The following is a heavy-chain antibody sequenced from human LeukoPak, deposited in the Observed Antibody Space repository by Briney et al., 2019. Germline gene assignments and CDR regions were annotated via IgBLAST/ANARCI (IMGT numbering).Heavy chain of an antibody. V-gene: IGHV3-7*01. D-gene: IGHD3-22*01. CDR3: ARDWGAYYHFFDY. CDR2: IKQDGSER. Sequence: PGGSLRLSCEASGFSMSVHWMSWVRQAPGKGLEWVGNIKQDGSERNYVDSVKGRFTISRDNAKKSLYLQMDSLRAEDAAVYYCARDWGAYYHFFDYWGQGTLVTVSS. J-gene: IGHJ4*02. CDR1: GFSMSVHW.